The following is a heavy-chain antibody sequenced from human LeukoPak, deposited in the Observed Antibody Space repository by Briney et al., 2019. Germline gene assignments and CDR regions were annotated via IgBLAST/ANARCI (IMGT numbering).Heavy chain of an antibody. Sequence: SETLSLTCTVSGGSISSNSYYWGWIRQPPGKGLEWIGSIYYSGSTYYNSSLKSRVIISVDTSKNRFSLKLSSVTAADTAVYYRARHEAYYYDSSGRYYFDYWGQGTLVTVSS. CDR2: IYYSGST. CDR3: ARHEAYYYDSSGRYYFDY. CDR1: GGSISSNSYY. J-gene: IGHJ4*02. D-gene: IGHD3-22*01. V-gene: IGHV4-39*01.